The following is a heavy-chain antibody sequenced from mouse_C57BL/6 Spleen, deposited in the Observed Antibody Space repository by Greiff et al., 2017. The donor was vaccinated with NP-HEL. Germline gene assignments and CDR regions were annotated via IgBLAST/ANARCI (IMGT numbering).Heavy chain of an antibody. Sequence: EVKLVESGTVLARPGASVKMSCKTSGYTFTSYWMHWVKQRPGQGLEWIGAIYPGNSDTSYNQKFKGKAKLTAVTSASTSYMELSSLTNEDSAVYYCTLYHEGKFDYWGQGTTLTVSS. CDR3: TLYHEGKFDY. J-gene: IGHJ2*01. CDR1: GYTFTSYW. V-gene: IGHV1-5*01. D-gene: IGHD2-1*01. CDR2: IYPGNSDT.